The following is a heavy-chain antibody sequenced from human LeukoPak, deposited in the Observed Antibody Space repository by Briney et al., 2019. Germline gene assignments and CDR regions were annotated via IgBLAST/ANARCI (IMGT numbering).Heavy chain of an antibody. CDR3: AKDGETYGYGYFEY. Sequence: GGSLRLSCAASGFTFDDYAMHWARQAPGKGLEWVSLISWDGDSTYYADSVKGRFTISRDNIKKSLYLQMNSLRAEDTAFYYCAKDGETYGYGYFEYWGQGTLVTVSS. D-gene: IGHD4-17*01. CDR2: ISWDGDST. CDR1: GFTFDDYA. J-gene: IGHJ4*02. V-gene: IGHV3-43D*03.